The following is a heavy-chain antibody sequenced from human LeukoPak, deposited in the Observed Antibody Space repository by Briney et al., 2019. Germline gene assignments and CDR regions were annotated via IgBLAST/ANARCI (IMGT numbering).Heavy chain of an antibody. CDR1: GGSFSGYY. D-gene: IGHD1-1*01. CDR2: INHSGST. CDR3: ARQSTTTGIDY. J-gene: IGHJ4*02. Sequence: SETLSLTCAVYGGSFSGYYWSWIRQPPGKGLEWIGEINHSGSTNYNPSLKSRVTISVDTSKNQFSLKLSSVTAADTAVYYCARQSTTTGIDYWGQGTLVTVSS. V-gene: IGHV4-34*01.